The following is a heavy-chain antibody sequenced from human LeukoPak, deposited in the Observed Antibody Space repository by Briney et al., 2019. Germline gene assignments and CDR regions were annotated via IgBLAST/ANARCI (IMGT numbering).Heavy chain of an antibody. D-gene: IGHD3-22*01. CDR2: IYSSGST. Sequence: PSETLSLTCTVSGGSISSYYWSWIRQPPGKGLEWIGRIYSSGSTNYNPSLKSRVTISVDTSKNQLSLKLSSVTAADTAVYYCAVTYYYDSSGTSSDHNWFDPWGQGTLVTVSS. J-gene: IGHJ5*02. CDR1: GGSISSYY. V-gene: IGHV4-59*08. CDR3: AVTYYYDSSGTSSDHNWFDP.